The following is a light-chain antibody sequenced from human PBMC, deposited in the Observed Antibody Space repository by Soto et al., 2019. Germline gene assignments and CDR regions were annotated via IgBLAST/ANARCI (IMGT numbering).Light chain of an antibody. Sequence: QAVVTQSPSVSGAPGQRVTISCTGSSSNIGGGYDVHWYQQLPGTAPKLLIYDNNNRPSGVPDRISGSKSGTSASLAITGLQAEDEADYYCQSYDTSLSGMVFGGGTKLTVL. V-gene: IGLV1-40*01. J-gene: IGLJ3*02. CDR1: SSNIGGGYD. CDR2: DNN. CDR3: QSYDTSLSGMV.